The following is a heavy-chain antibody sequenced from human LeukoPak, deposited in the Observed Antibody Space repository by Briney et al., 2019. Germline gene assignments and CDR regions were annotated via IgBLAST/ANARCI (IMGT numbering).Heavy chain of an antibody. Sequence: ASVKVSCKASGYTFTSYYMHWVRQAPGQGLEWMGIINPSGGSTNYAQKFQGRVTITADESTSTAYMELSSLRSEDTAVYYCAGGRGEMIVRGRNWFDPWGQGTLVTVSS. CDR2: INPSGGST. D-gene: IGHD3-22*01. CDR1: GYTFTSYY. J-gene: IGHJ5*02. V-gene: IGHV1-46*01. CDR3: AGGRGEMIVRGRNWFDP.